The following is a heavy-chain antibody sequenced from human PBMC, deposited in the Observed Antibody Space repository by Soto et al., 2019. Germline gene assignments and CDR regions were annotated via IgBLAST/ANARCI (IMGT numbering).Heavy chain of an antibody. V-gene: IGHV3-21*01. CDR3: ARASVRSGGYSDYYFDY. D-gene: IGHD1-26*01. Sequence: GGSLRLSCAASGFTFSSYSMNWVRQAPGKGLEWVSSISSSSSYIYYADSVKGRFTISRDNAKNSLYLQMNSLRAEDTAVYYCARASVRSGGYSDYYFDYWGQGTLVTVSS. CDR1: GFTFSSYS. J-gene: IGHJ4*02. CDR2: ISSSSSYI.